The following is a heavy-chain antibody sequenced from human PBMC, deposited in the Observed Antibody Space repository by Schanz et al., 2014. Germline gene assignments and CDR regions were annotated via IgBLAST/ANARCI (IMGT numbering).Heavy chain of an antibody. V-gene: IGHV4-31*11. CDR3: ARVPEPGWFDP. CDR1: GGSISSAY. D-gene: IGHD1-26*01. J-gene: IGHJ5*02. Sequence: QVQLQESGPGLVKPSETLSLTCAVSGGSISSAYWSWIRQHPGKGLEWIGFIYYRGNTYYNPSLKSRVSISLDPSKTQFFLNLNSLTAADTAVYYCARVPEPGWFDPWGQGTLXTVSS. CDR2: IYYRGNT.